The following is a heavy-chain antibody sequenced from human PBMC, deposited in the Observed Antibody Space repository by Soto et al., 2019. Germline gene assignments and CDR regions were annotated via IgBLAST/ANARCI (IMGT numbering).Heavy chain of an antibody. V-gene: IGHV4-30-4*01. J-gene: IGHJ5*02. Sequence: PSETLSLTCTVSGGSISSGDYYWSWIRQPPGKGLEWIGYIYYSGDTYYDPSLKSRVTISVDTSKNQFSLKLSSVTAADTAVYYCARDQSDGVAATNWFDPWGQGTLVSVSS. D-gene: IGHD6-13*01. CDR1: GGSISSGDYY. CDR2: IYYSGDT. CDR3: ARDQSDGVAATNWFDP.